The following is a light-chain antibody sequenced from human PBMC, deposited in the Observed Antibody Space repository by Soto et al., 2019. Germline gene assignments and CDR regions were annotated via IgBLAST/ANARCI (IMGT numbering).Light chain of an antibody. CDR1: ESVTNS. J-gene: IGKJ1*01. CDR2: GAS. V-gene: IGKV3-15*01. CDR3: QQYDEWPWT. Sequence: EIVMTQSPATLSVSPGERATLSCRASESVTNSLAWFQLKPGQAPRVLIYGASTRASDIPARFSGSGSGTEFTLTISSLQSEDFAVYSCQQYDEWPWTFGQGTKVDIK.